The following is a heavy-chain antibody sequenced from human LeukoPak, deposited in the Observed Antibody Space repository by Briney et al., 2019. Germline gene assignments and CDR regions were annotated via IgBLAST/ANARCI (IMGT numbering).Heavy chain of an antibody. D-gene: IGHD4-17*01. Sequence: SVKVSCKASGGTFSSYAISWVRQAPGQGLEWMGRIIPILGIANYAQKFQGRVTITADKSTSTAYMELSSLRSEDTAVYYCARETTYGDYGMDVWGQGTTVTVSS. V-gene: IGHV1-69*04. J-gene: IGHJ6*02. CDR1: GGTFSSYA. CDR2: IIPILGIA. CDR3: ARETTYGDYGMDV.